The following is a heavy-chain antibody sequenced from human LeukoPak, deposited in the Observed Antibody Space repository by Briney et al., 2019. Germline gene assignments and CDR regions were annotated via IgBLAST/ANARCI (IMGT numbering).Heavy chain of an antibody. D-gene: IGHD6-13*01. Sequence: SETLSLTCAVSGGSISSSNWWSWVRQPPGKGLEWIGEIYHSGSTNYNPSLKSRVTISVDKSKNQFSLKLSSVTAADTAVYYCARIAAAVPSDAQFYLPNNQYFQHWGQGTLVTVSS. CDR1: GGSISSSNW. J-gene: IGHJ1*01. CDR3: ARIAAAVPSDAQFYLPNNQYFQH. CDR2: IYHSGST. V-gene: IGHV4-4*02.